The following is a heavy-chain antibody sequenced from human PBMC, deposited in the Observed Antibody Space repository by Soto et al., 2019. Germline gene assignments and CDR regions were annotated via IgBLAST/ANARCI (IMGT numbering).Heavy chain of an antibody. CDR2: IKSKTDGGTT. CDR1: GFTFSNAW. D-gene: IGHD1-26*01. Sequence: GGSLRLSCAASGFTFSNAWMSWVRQAPGKGLEWVGRIKSKTDGGTTDYAAPVKGRFTISRDDSKNTLYLQMNRLKTEDTAVYYWTTDSSGCYYAFDIWGQGTMVTVSS. J-gene: IGHJ3*02. CDR3: TTDSSGCYYAFDI. V-gene: IGHV3-15*01.